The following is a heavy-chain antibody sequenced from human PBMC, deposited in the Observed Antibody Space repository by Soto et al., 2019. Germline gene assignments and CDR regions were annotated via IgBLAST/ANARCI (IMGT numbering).Heavy chain of an antibody. J-gene: IGHJ6*02. CDR1: GYTFTSYY. Sequence: ASVKVSCKASGYTFTSYYMHWVRQAPGQGLEWMGIINPSGGSTSYAQKFQGRVTMTRDTSTSTVYMELSSLRSEDTAVYYCARGKLMVYAIRGGWSVDVWGQGTTVTVSS. CDR2: INPSGGST. V-gene: IGHV1-46*01. CDR3: ARGKLMVYAIRGGWSVDV. D-gene: IGHD2-8*01.